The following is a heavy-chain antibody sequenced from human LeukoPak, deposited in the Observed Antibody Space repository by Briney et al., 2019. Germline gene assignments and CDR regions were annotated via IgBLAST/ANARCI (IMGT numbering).Heavy chain of an antibody. CDR1: GGSISSSSYY. CDR2: IYYSGST. D-gene: IGHD3-22*01. Sequence: SETLSLTCTVSGGSISSSSYYWGWIRQPPGKGLEWIGSIYYSGSTYYNPSLKSRVTISVDTSKNQFSLKLSSVTAADTAVYYCARHDDRSYYDSSGYYYGPDAFDIWGQGTMVTVSS. CDR3: ARHDDRSYYDSSGYYYGPDAFDI. J-gene: IGHJ3*02. V-gene: IGHV4-39*01.